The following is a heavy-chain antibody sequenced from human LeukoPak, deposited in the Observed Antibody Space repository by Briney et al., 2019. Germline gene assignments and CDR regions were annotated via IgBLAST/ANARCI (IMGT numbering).Heavy chain of an antibody. CDR2: IIPILGIA. CDR1: GGTFSSYA. J-gene: IGHJ4*02. Sequence: ASVKVSCKASGGTFSSYAISWVRQAPGQGLEWMGRIIPILGIANYAQKFQGRVTITADKSTSTAYMELSSLRSEDTAVYYCARDIYYHDSSAYYYFDYWGQGTLVAVSS. V-gene: IGHV1-69*04. CDR3: ARDIYYHDSSAYYYFDY. D-gene: IGHD3-22*01.